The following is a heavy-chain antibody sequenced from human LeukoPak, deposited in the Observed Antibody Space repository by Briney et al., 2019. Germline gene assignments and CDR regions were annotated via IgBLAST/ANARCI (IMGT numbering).Heavy chain of an antibody. CDR3: ATETHSGSWLFDAFDI. CDR1: GFTFSSYS. Sequence: PGGSLRLSCAASGFTFSSYSMNWVRQAPGKGLEWVSYISSSSSTIYYADSVKGRFTISRDNAKNSLYLQMNSLRAEDTAVYYCATETHSGSWLFDAFDIWGQGTMVTVSS. D-gene: IGHD6-13*01. V-gene: IGHV3-48*01. J-gene: IGHJ3*02. CDR2: ISSSSSTI.